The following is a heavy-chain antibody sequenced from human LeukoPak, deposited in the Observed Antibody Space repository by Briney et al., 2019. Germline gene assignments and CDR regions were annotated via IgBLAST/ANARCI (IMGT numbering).Heavy chain of an antibody. J-gene: IGHJ5*02. CDR1: GGSISNGSYS. CDR3: ARARTARIQLWLRERWFDP. V-gene: IGHV4-39*07. CDR2: IYYSGST. Sequence: SETLSLTCTVSGGSISNGSYSWGRLRQPPGKGLDWIGSIYYSGSTYYNPSLKSRVPISVDTSKNQFSLKLSSVTAADTAVYYCARARTARIQLWLRERWFDPWGQGTLVTVSS. D-gene: IGHD5-18*01.